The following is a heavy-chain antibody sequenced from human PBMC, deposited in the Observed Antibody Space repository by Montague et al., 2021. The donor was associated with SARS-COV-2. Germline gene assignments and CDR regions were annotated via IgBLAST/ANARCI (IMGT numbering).Heavy chain of an antibody. Sequence: SLRLSCAASGFTFSYYAMSWVRQAPGKGLEWVSTISGSGGTTYYADSVKGRFTISRDNSKNTLYLRMNSLRAEDTAVYYCARDSRTSGWGYWYHGLDVWGQGTTVIVSS. CDR2: ISGSGGTT. J-gene: IGHJ6*02. CDR1: GFTFSYYA. V-gene: IGHV3-23*01. CDR3: ARDSRTSGWGYWYHGLDV. D-gene: IGHD6-19*01.